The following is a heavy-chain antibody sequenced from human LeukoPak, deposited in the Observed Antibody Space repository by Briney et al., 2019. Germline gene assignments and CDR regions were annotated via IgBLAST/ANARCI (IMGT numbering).Heavy chain of an antibody. D-gene: IGHD6-13*01. CDR3: AAVGAAGPFDY. V-gene: IGHV1-18*01. J-gene: IGHJ4*02. CDR1: GGTFSSYG. Sequence: ASVKVSCKASGGTFSSYGISWVRQAPGQGLEWMGWISAYNGNTNYAQKLQGRVTVTTDTSTSTAYMELRSLRSDDTAVYYCAAVGAAGPFDYWGQGTLVTVSS. CDR2: ISAYNGNT.